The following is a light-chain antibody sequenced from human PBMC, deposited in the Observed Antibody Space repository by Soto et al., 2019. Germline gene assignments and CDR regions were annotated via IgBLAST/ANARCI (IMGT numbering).Light chain of an antibody. Sequence: QSVLTQPASVSGSAGQSITISCSGTMRDVGAYNLVSWYQQHPGTAPKLIIYEVRNRPYGISSRFSSSRSGNTASLTISGLQSEDEGDYYCSAYTARSTLVFGGGT. V-gene: IGLV2-14*01. CDR1: MRDVGAYNL. CDR2: EVR. CDR3: SAYTARSTLV. J-gene: IGLJ3*02.